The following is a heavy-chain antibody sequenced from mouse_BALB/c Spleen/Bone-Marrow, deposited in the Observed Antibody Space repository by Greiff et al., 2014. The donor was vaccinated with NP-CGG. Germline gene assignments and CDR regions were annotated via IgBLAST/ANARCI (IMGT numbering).Heavy chain of an antibody. J-gene: IGHJ1*01. D-gene: IGHD4-1*01. Sequence: EVKLMESGTVLARPGASVKMSCKASDYSFTSYWMHWVKQRPGQGLEWIGAIYPGNSDTSYNQKFKGKAKLTAVTSASTAYMELSSLTNEDSAVYYCLGWYFDVWGAGTTVTVSS. CDR1: DYSFTSYW. V-gene: IGHV1-5*01. CDR2: IYPGNSDT. CDR3: LGWYFDV.